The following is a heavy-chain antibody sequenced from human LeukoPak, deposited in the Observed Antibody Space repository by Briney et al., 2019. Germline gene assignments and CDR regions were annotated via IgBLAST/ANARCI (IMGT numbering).Heavy chain of an antibody. D-gene: IGHD3-22*01. CDR3: ARAVDSSAYYPY. CDR1: GGSISSYY. CDR2: IYNSGST. J-gene: IGHJ4*02. V-gene: IGHV4-59*01. Sequence: SETLSLTCTVSGGSISSYYWNWIRQPPGKGLEWIGYIYNSGSTNYNPSLKSRVTISVGTSKNQFSLKLSSVTAADTAVYYCARAVDSSAYYPYWGQGTLVTVSS.